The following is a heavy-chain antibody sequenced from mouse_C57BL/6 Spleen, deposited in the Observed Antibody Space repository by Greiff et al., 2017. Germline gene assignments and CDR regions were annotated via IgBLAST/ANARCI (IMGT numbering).Heavy chain of an antibody. V-gene: IGHV2-3*01. D-gene: IGHD2-4*01. CDR3: AIRYYDYAWFAY. CDR1: GFSFTSYG. Sequence: VKLQESGPGLVAPSQSLSITCTVSGFSFTSYGVSWVRQPPGKGLEWLGVIWGDGSTNYHSALISRLSLSKDNSKSQVFLKLNSLQTDDTATYYCAIRYYDYAWFAYWGQGTLVTVSA. J-gene: IGHJ3*01. CDR2: IWGDGST.